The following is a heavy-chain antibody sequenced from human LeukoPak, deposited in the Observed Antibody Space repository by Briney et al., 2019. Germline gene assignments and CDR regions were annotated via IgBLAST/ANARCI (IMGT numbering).Heavy chain of an antibody. D-gene: IGHD6-13*01. V-gene: IGHV4-34*01. Sequence: SETLSLTCAVYGGSFSGYYWSWIRQPPGKGLEWIGEINHSGSTNYNPSLKSRVTISVDTSKNQFSLKLSSVTAADTAVYYCARHDPSIAAAGNWYFDLWGRGTLVTVSS. CDR1: GGSFSGYY. J-gene: IGHJ2*01. CDR3: ARHDPSIAAAGNWYFDL. CDR2: INHSGST.